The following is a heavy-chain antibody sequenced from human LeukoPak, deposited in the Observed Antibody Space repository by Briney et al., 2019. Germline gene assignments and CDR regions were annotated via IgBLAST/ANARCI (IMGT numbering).Heavy chain of an antibody. J-gene: IGHJ6*03. Sequence: SETLSLTCTVSGGSISNYYWSWIRQPPGKGLEWIGYIYYSGSTNYNPSLKSRVTISVDTSKNQFSLKLSSVTAADTAVYYCARAVRDYYDSSGYYHYYYMDVWGKGTTVTVSS. CDR1: GGSISNYY. CDR3: ARAVRDYYDSSGYYHYYYMDV. V-gene: IGHV4-59*01. D-gene: IGHD3-22*01. CDR2: IYYSGST.